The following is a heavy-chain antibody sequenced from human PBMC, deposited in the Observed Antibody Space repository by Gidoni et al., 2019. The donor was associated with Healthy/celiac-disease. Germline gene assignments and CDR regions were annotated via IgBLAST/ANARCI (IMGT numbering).Heavy chain of an antibody. J-gene: IGHJ4*02. D-gene: IGHD3-22*01. Sequence: EVQLLESGGGLVQPGGSLRLPCPASGFTFLSYAMSWVRPAPGKGLEWVSAISGSGGSTYYADSVKGRFTISRDNSKNTLYLQMNSLRAEDTAVYYCAKDRPHYYDSSGTNNFDYWGQGTLVTVSS. V-gene: IGHV3-23*01. CDR1: GFTFLSYA. CDR2: ISGSGGST. CDR3: AKDRPHYYDSSGTNNFDY.